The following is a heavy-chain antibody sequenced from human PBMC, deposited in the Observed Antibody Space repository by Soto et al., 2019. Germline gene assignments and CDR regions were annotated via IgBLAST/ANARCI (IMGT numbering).Heavy chain of an antibody. Sequence: QVQLVESGGGLVKPGGSLRLSCAASGFTFSDYYMSWIRQAPGKGLEWVSYISSSGSTIYYADSVKGRFTISRDNAKNALYLQINSLRAEDTAVYYCARARGDSSGYYYVGGMDVWGQGTTVTVSS. CDR3: ARARGDSSGYYYVGGMDV. V-gene: IGHV3-11*01. D-gene: IGHD3-22*01. CDR2: ISSSGSTI. J-gene: IGHJ6*02. CDR1: GFTFSDYY.